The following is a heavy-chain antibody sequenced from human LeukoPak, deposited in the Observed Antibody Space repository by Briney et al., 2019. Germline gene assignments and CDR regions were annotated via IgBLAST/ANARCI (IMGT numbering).Heavy chain of an antibody. D-gene: IGHD6-19*01. CDR2: ISSSSSYI. CDR3: ARVEGYSSGWGLKDYYYMDV. CDR1: GFTFSSYS. J-gene: IGHJ6*03. Sequence: GGSLRLSCAASGFTFSSYSMNWVRQAPGKGLEWVSSISSSSSYIYCADSVKGRFTISRDNAKNSLYLQMNSLRAEDTAVYYCARVEGYSSGWGLKDYYYMDVWGKGTTVTVSS. V-gene: IGHV3-21*01.